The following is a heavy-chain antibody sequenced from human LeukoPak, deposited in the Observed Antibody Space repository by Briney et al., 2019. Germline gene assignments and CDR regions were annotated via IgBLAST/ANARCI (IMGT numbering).Heavy chain of an antibody. D-gene: IGHD1-7*01. Sequence: GGSLRLSCAASGFTVSSNYMSWVRQAPGKGLEWVSVIYSGGSTYYADSVKGRFTISRDNSKNTLYLQMNSLRAEDTAVYYCAKRTNAGWFDPWGQGTLVTVSS. CDR3: AKRTNAGWFDP. CDR2: IYSGGST. V-gene: IGHV3-53*01. J-gene: IGHJ5*02. CDR1: GFTVSSNY.